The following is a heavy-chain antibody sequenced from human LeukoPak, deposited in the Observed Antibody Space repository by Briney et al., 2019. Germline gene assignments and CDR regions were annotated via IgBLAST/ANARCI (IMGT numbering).Heavy chain of an antibody. D-gene: IGHD3-9*01. Sequence: GGSLRLSCAASGFTFSSYGMHWVRQAPGKGLEWVAFIRYDGSNKYYADSVKGRFTISRDNSKNTLYLQMNSLRAEDTAVYYCANPYDILTGFDYWGQGTLVTVSS. V-gene: IGHV3-30*02. CDR1: GFTFSSYG. CDR3: ANPYDILTGFDY. J-gene: IGHJ4*02. CDR2: IRYDGSNK.